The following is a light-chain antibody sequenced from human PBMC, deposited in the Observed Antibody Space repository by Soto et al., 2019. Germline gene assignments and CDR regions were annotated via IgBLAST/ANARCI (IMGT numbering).Light chain of an antibody. CDR1: QTVTKW. CDR2: NAS. Sequence: DIPMTQSPSTLSASVGDRVTITCRASQTVTKWLAWYQQKPGKAPNLLIYNASSLQTGVPSRFSGSGAGTEFTLTISSLQPDDFATYYCQRYRAFGQGTKVEIK. V-gene: IGKV1-5*01. CDR3: QRYRA. J-gene: IGKJ1*01.